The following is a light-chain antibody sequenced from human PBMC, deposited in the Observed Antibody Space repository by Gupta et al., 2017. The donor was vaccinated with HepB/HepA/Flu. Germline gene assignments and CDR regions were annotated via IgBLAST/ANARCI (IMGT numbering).Light chain of an antibody. CDR3: CSYAGSILYV. CDR1: SSDVGSYNL. CDR2: EVS. Sequence: QSPLTQPPSVSGSPGQSITISCTGTSSDVGSYNLVSWYQQHPGKAPKLMIYEVSKRPSGVSNRFSGSKSGNTASLTISGLQAEDEADYYCCSYAGSILYVFGTGTKVTVL. J-gene: IGLJ1*01. V-gene: IGLV2-23*02.